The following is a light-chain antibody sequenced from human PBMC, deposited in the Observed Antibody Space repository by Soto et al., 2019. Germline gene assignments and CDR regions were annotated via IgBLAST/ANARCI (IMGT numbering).Light chain of an antibody. CDR2: RVS. Sequence: AVMTQSPLSLPVTLGQPASISCRSSQSLVYSDGDTYLNWFHQRPGQSPRRLIYRVSRRDSGVPHRFSGSGSGTDFTLKISRVEAEDVGVYYCMQGTHWPPTFGQGTKVEIK. J-gene: IGKJ1*01. CDR1: QSLVYSDGDTY. V-gene: IGKV2-30*01. CDR3: MQGTHWPPT.